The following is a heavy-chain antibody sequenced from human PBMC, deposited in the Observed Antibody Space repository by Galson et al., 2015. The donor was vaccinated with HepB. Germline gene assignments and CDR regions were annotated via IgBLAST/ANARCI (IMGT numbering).Heavy chain of an antibody. V-gene: IGHV3-21*01. CDR2: ISFSNTFI. CDR3: ARESRPRFGPLPGFHVFDY. CDR1: GFTFSGYS. J-gene: IGHJ4*02. D-gene: IGHD3-9*01. Sequence: SLRLSCAESGFTFSGYSMNWVRQAPGKGLEWVSSISFSNTFINYATSVKGRITISGDNAKNSLYLQMRSLRAEDTAVYYCARESRPRFGPLPGFHVFDYWGQGILVAVSS.